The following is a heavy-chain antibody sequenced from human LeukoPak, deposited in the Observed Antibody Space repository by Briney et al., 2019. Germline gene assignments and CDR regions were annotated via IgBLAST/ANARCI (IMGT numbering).Heavy chain of an antibody. CDR2: INREGSST. V-gene: IGHV3-74*01. J-gene: IGHJ4*02. CDR1: GLTFSSYW. Sequence: GGSLRLSCAVSGLTFSSYWMHWVRQASGKGPVWVSRINREGSSTSYADSVKGRFTISRDNAKNTLYLQMNSLRAEDTAVYYCASRDQSCSGDTCYPIDYWGQGTLVTVSS. CDR3: ASRDQSCSGDTCYPIDY. D-gene: IGHD2-15*01.